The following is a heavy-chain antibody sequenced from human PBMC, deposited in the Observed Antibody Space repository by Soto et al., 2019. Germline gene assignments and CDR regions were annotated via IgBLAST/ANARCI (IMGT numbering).Heavy chain of an antibody. V-gene: IGHV1-3*01. D-gene: IGHD3-16*01. CDR1: GYTFTSYA. Sequence: QVQLVQSGAEVKKPGASVKVSCKASGYTFTSYAMHWVRQAPGQRLEWMGWINAGNGNTKYSQKFQGRVTITRDTSESTAYMELSSLRSEDTAEYYCACSFGDWLYFDLWGRGTLVTVSS. CDR3: ACSFGDWLYFDL. J-gene: IGHJ2*01. CDR2: INAGNGNT.